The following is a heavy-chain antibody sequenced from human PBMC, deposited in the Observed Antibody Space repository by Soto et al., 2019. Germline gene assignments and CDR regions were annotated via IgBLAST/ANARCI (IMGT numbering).Heavy chain of an antibody. D-gene: IGHD2-15*01. V-gene: IGHV1-69*02. CDR1: GGTFSRYT. CDR3: ASHFPGVLVLGASPPGGDNYGWDG. Sequence: QVQLVQSGAEVKKPGSSVKVSCKASGGTFSRYTISWVRQAPGQGLEWMGRIIPILDIPNYAQNFQGRVTIPADKSTSTAYMELSSLRSDDTAVYYCASHFPGVLVLGASPPGGDNYGWDGWGQGTTVTVSS. J-gene: IGHJ6*02. CDR2: IIPILDIP.